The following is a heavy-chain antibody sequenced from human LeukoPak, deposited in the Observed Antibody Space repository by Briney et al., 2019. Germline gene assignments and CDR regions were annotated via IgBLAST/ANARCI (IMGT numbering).Heavy chain of an antibody. CDR1: GFTFSSYS. Sequence: GGSLRLSCAASGFTFSSYSMNWVRQAPGKGLDWLSAISANGVNTYYGDSVKGRFTISRDNSKNTLYLHMHSLRADDTALYYCAKDLHGAFDYWGQGILVTVSS. V-gene: IGHV3-23*01. CDR3: AKDLHGAFDY. J-gene: IGHJ4*02. D-gene: IGHD3-10*01. CDR2: ISANGVNT.